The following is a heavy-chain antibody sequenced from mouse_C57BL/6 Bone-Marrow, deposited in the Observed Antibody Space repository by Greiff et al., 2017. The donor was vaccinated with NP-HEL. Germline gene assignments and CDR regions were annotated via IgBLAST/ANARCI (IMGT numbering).Heavy chain of an antibody. V-gene: IGHV5-15*01. J-gene: IGHJ3*01. CDR3: AIYGEFAY. CDR2: ISNLAYSI. Sequence: EVKLMESGGGLVQPGGSLKLSCAASGFTFSDYGMAWVRQAPRKGPEWVAFISNLAYSIYYADTVTGRFTISRENAKNTLYLEMSSLRSEDTAMYYCAIYGEFAYWGQGTLVTVSA. CDR1: GFTFSDYG. D-gene: IGHD1-1*01.